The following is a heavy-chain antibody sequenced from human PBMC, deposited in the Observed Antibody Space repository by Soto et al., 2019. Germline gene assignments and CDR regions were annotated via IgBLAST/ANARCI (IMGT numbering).Heavy chain of an antibody. D-gene: IGHD2-8*01. V-gene: IGHV1-69*06. CDR1: GGTFISYA. J-gene: IGHJ6*04. CDR2: IIAIFGTA. Sequence: QVQLVQSGAEVKKPGSSVKVSCKASGGTFISYAITWVRQAPGQGLEWMGGIIAIFGTANYAQKFQGRLTITADKSTRTAYMELSSLSSEDTAVYFCARDSPYCPNGVCFMDVWGKGTTVTVSS. CDR3: ARDSPYCPNGVCFMDV.